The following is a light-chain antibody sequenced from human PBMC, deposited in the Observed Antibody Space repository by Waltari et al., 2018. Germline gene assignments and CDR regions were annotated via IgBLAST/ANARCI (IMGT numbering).Light chain of an antibody. CDR3: CSFTSSSTWV. CDR1: TSDLGGYNY. J-gene: IGLJ3*02. V-gene: IGLV2-14*03. CDR2: DVS. Sequence: QSALTQPASVSGSPGQSITISCTGTTSDLGGYNYVSWYQQHPGKAPKLLIFDVSSRPSGVSNRFSVSKSANTASLIISGLQAEDEADYYCCSFTSSSTWVFGGGTKLTVL.